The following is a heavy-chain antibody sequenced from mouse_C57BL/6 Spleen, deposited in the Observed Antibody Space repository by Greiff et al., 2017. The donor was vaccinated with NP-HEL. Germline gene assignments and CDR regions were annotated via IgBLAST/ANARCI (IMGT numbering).Heavy chain of an antibody. CDR1: GYAFSSSW. D-gene: IGHD1-1*01. J-gene: IGHJ3*01. CDR2: IYPGDGDT. Sequence: QVHVKQSGPELVKPGASVKISCKASGYAFSSSWMNWVKQRPGKGLEWIGRIYPGDGDTNYNGKFKGKATLTADKSSSTAYMQLSSLTSEDSAVYFCAITTDFAYWGQGTLVTVSA. V-gene: IGHV1-82*01. CDR3: AITTDFAY.